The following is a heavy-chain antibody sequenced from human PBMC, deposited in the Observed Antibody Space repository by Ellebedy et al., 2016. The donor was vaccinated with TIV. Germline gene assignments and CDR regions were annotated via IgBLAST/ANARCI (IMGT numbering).Heavy chain of an antibody. J-gene: IGHJ4*02. D-gene: IGHD6-19*01. CDR2: ISANSGNT. Sequence: ASVKVSXXTSGYTFTTYGITWVRQAPGQGLEWMGWISANSGNTNYAQKFQGRVTMTTDTSTSTAYMELRGLRSDDTAVYYCARSKQWHLGYWGQGTPVTVSS. V-gene: IGHV1-18*01. CDR1: GYTFTTYG. CDR3: ARSKQWHLGY.